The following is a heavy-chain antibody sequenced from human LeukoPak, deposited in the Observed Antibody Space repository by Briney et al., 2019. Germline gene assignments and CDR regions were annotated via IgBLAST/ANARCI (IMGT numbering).Heavy chain of an antibody. V-gene: IGHV3-21*04. CDR1: GFTFSSYS. D-gene: IGHD3-16*01. Sequence: GGSLRLSCAASGFTFSSYSMNWVRQAPGKGLEWVSSISSSSSYIYYADSVKGRFTISRDNSKNTLYLQMNSLRAEDTAIYFCAKDMRFDPWGQGTLVTVSS. CDR2: ISSSSSYI. J-gene: IGHJ5*02. CDR3: AKDMRFDP.